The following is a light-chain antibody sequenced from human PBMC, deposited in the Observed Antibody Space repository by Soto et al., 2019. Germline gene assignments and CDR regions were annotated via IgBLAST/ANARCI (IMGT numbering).Light chain of an antibody. CDR2: GAS. CDR1: QGINIY. Sequence: DIQMTQSPSSLSASVGDRVTITCRASQGINIYLAWFQQKPGKVPKLLIYGASTLQSGVPSRFSGSGSGTDFTLTISRLQPEDVATYYCQKYDSAPRTFGQGTKVEIK. J-gene: IGKJ1*01. V-gene: IGKV1-27*01. CDR3: QKYDSAPRT.